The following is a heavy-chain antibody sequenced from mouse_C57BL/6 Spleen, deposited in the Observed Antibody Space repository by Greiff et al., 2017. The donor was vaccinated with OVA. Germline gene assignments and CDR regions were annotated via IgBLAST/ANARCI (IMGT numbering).Heavy chain of an antibody. V-gene: IGHV1-64*01. J-gene: IGHJ2*01. CDR3: AREREGYYYGSSSFDY. CDR2: IHPNSGST. D-gene: IGHD1-1*01. CDR1: GYTFTSSW. Sequence: QVQLQQPGAELVKPGASVKLSCKASGYTFTSSWMHWVKQRPGQGLEWIGMIHPNSGSTNYNEKFKSKATLTVDKSSSTAYMQLSSLTSEDSAVYYCAREREGYYYGSSSFDYWGQGTTLTVSS.